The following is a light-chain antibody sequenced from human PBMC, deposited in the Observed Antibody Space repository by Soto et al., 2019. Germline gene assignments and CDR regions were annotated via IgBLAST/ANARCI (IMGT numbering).Light chain of an antibody. CDR3: QQYNNWPSWT. CDR1: QSVSNF. V-gene: IGKV3-15*01. Sequence: EKVMTQSPATLSMSPGERATLSCRASQSVSNFLAWYQQKPAQTPSLLIYGASTSATGIPASFSGSGSGTEFTLTIISLLSEDFAVYYCQQYNNWPSWTFGQGTKVEVK. CDR2: GAS. J-gene: IGKJ1*01.